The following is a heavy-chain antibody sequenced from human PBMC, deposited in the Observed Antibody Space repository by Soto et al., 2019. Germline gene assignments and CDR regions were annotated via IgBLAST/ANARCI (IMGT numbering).Heavy chain of an antibody. CDR3: ARRDPGTSVDY. D-gene: IGHD1-7*01. CDR1: GGSFTSNNW. V-gene: IGHV4-4*02. Sequence: QVQLQESGPGLVKPSGTLSLTCAVSGGSFTSNNWWTWVRQPPGQGLEWIGEIYRTGSTNYNPSLKSRVTIARDKSENQFSLKVTSLTAADTAVYYCARRDPGTSVDYWGQGTLVTVSS. CDR2: IYRTGST. J-gene: IGHJ4*02.